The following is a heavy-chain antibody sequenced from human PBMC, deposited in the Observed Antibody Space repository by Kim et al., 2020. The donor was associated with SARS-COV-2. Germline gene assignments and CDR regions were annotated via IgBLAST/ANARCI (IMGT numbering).Heavy chain of an antibody. CDR2: ISSNGVNT. J-gene: IGHJ5*02. CDR1: GFTFSSSV. CDR3: VKAGSTTTWHWFDP. D-gene: IGHD2-2*01. Sequence: GGSPRLSCSASGFTFSSSVMHWVRQAPGKGLEYVSAISSNGVNTYYADSVKSRFTISRDNSRNTLYLQMSTLRVEDTAVYYCVKAGSTTTWHWFDPWGQGTLVTVSS. V-gene: IGHV3-64D*09.